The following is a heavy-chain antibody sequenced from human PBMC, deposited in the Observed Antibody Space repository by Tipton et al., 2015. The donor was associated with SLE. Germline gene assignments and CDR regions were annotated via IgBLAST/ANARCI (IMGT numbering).Heavy chain of an antibody. CDR1: GFTFSSYW. Sequence: SLRLSCAASGFTFSSYWMTWVRQAPGKGLEYVSAIRSNGGSTYYADSVKGRFTISRDNSKNTLYLQMGSLRAEDMAVYYCARDYGAPTEYWGRGTLVTVSS. J-gene: IGHJ4*02. CDR2: IRSNGGST. V-gene: IGHV3-64*02. CDR3: ARDYGAPTEY. D-gene: IGHD3-10*01.